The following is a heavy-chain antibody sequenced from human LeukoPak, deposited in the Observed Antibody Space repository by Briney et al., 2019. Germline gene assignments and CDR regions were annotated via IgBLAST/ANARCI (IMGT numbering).Heavy chain of an antibody. CDR2: ISSSSTTI. CDR1: GFIFSSYS. J-gene: IGHJ6*03. V-gene: IGHV3-48*04. CDR3: ARNRFPITGTTNNYYYMDV. Sequence: QPGGSLRLSCAASGFIFSSYSMNWVRQAPGKGLEWLSYISSSSTTIYCADSVKGRFTISRDNAKNSLYLQMNSLKAEDTAVYYCARNRFPITGTTNNYYYMDVWGKGTTVTVSS. D-gene: IGHD1-7*01.